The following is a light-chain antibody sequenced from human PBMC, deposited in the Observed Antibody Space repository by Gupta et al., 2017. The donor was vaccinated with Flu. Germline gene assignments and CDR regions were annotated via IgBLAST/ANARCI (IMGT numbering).Light chain of an antibody. CDR2: GAS. Sequence: DTQLPQSPSSVSASGGDRVTITCRASQGINRWLAWFQQKPGKAPRLLIYGASSLQSGVPSRFSGSGSWTAFTLTITSLQPEDFTTYYCQQANSFPYTFGQGTKLEI. V-gene: IGKV1-12*01. CDR1: QGINRW. J-gene: IGKJ2*01. CDR3: QQANSFPYT.